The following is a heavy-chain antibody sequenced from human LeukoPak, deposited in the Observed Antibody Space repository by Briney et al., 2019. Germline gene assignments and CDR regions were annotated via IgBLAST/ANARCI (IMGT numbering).Heavy chain of an antibody. CDR1: GGSFSGYY. V-gene: IGHV3-11*01. D-gene: IGHD1-26*01. CDR2: ISSSGSTI. CDR3: ARQTWWELLFNYYYGMDV. Sequence: PSETLSLTCAVYGGSFSGYYWSWIRQAPGKGLEWVSYISSSGSTIYYADSVKGRFTISRDNAKNSLYLQMNSLRAEDTAVYYCARQTWWELLFNYYYGMDVWGQGTTVTVSS. J-gene: IGHJ6*02.